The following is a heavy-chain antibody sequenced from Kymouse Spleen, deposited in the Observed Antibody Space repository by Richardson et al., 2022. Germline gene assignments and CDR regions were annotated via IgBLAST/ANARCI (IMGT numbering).Heavy chain of an antibody. Sequence: QVQLVESGGGVVQPGRSLRLSCAASGFTFSSYGMHWVRQAPGKGLEWVAVISYDGSNKYYADSVKGRFTISRDNSKNTLYLQMNSLRAEDTAVYYCAKVAYCGGDCYSNYYYYYGMDVWGQGTTVTVSS. CDR1: GFTFSSYG. CDR2: ISYDGSNK. CDR3: AKVAYCGGDCYSNYYYYYGMDV. D-gene: IGHD2-21*02. J-gene: IGHJ6*02. V-gene: IGHV3-30*18.